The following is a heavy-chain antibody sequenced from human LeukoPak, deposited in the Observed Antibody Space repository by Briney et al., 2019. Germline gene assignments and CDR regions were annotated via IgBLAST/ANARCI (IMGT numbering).Heavy chain of an antibody. CDR2: IGTAGDT. V-gene: IGHV3-13*01. D-gene: IGHD1-1*01. CDR3: ARVAKERVGGVYYFDY. Sequence: LSGGSLRLPCAASGFTFSDSDMHWVRHPTGKGLEWVSAIGTAGDTYYTGSVKGRLTISRENAKNSLYLQMNSLRAGDTAVYYCARVAKERVGGVYYFDYWGQGTLVTVSS. CDR1: GFTFSDSD. J-gene: IGHJ4*02.